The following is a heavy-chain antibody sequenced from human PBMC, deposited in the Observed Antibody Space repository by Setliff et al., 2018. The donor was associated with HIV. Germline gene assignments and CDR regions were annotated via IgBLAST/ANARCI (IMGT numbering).Heavy chain of an antibody. Sequence: GASVKVSCKASGYTFNNYDVSWVRQAPGQGLEYMGWIYPKSGNTGYAQKFQGRVTMTRNNSINTAYMELSGLRPDDTAIYYCAKGLPYCGGGSCYLYYFDNWGQGTLVTVSS. V-gene: IGHV1-8*02. CDR2: IYPKSGNT. J-gene: IGHJ4*02. D-gene: IGHD2-15*01. CDR3: AKGLPYCGGGSCYLYYFDN. CDR1: GYTFNNYD.